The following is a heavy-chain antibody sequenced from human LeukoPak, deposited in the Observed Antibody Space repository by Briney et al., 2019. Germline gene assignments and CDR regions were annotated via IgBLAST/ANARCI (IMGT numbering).Heavy chain of an antibody. D-gene: IGHD3-10*01. Sequence: GGSLRLSCAASGFTVSSNYMSWVRQAPGKGLEWVSVIYSGGSTYYADSVKGRFTISRDNSKNTLYLQMNSLRAEDTAVYYCARESVMVRGVRGGAFDIWGQGTMVTVSS. CDR3: ARESVMVRGVRGGAFDI. V-gene: IGHV3-66*01. CDR2: IYSGGST. J-gene: IGHJ3*02. CDR1: GFTVSSNY.